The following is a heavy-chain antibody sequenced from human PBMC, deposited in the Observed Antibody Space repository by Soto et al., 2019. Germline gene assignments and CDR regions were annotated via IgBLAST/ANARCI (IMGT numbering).Heavy chain of an antibody. CDR1: GFTFSSYW. D-gene: IGHD2-2*01. V-gene: IGHV3-7*03. CDR2: IKQDGSEK. CDR3: ARTAAAIDHTDYGMDV. J-gene: IGHJ6*02. Sequence: EVQLVESGGGLVQPGGSLRLSCAASGFTFSSYWMSWVRQAPGKGLEWVANIKQDGSEKYYVDSVKGRFTISRVNAMNALYLQMNSLRAEDTAVFYCARTAAAIDHTDYGMDVWGQGTTVTVSS.